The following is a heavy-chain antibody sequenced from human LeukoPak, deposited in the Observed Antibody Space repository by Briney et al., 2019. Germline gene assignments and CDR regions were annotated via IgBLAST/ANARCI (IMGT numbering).Heavy chain of an antibody. CDR2: IYHSGST. Sequence: PSQTLSLTCTVSGGSISSGGYYWSWIRQPPGKGLEWIGYIYHSGSTYYNPSLKSRVTISVDRSKNQFSLKLSSVTAADTAVYYCARDVMIRDSSGQSHWGQGTLVTVSS. V-gene: IGHV4-30-2*01. D-gene: IGHD3-22*01. CDR3: ARDVMIRDSSGQSH. J-gene: IGHJ4*02. CDR1: GGSISSGGYY.